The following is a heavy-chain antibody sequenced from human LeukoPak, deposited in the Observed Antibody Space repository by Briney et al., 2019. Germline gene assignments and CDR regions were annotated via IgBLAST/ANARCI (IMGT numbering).Heavy chain of an antibody. Sequence: SETLSLTCAVSGYSISSGYYWGRIRQPPGKGLEWIGSIYHSGSTYYNPSLKSRVTISVDTSKNQFSLKLSSVTAADTAVYYCARVSGSYYYYYMDVWGKGTTVTVSS. J-gene: IGHJ6*03. CDR2: IYHSGST. D-gene: IGHD1-26*01. CDR1: GYSISSGYY. CDR3: ARVSGSYYYYYMDV. V-gene: IGHV4-38-2*01.